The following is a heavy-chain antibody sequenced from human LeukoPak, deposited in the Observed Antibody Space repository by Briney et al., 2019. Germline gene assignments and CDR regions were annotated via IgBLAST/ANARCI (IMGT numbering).Heavy chain of an antibody. Sequence: GSLRLSCAASQFPFSNYAMSWVRQAPGRGLEWVSVISASGGSTYYADSVKGRFTISRDNSNNRLYLEMNSLRAEDTAVYYCAKHAGTTRQTKDYWGQGTLVTVSS. CDR3: AKHAGTTRQTKDY. J-gene: IGHJ4*02. V-gene: IGHV3-23*01. CDR2: ISASGGST. D-gene: IGHD1-1*01. CDR1: QFPFSNYA.